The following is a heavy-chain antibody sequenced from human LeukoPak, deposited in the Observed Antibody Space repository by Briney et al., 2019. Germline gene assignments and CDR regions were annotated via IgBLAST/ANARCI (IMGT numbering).Heavy chain of an antibody. CDR1: GFSSSNYW. CDR3: ASWVGRDY. J-gene: IGHJ4*02. CDR2: IKQDGSEE. D-gene: IGHD2-15*01. V-gene: IGHV3-7*01. Sequence: PGGSLRLSCAASGFSSSNYWMHWVRQAPGEGLEWVANIKQDGSEEYYVDSVKGRFTVSRDNAKNSLYLQMNSLRAEDTAVYYCASWVGRDYWGQGTLVTVSS.